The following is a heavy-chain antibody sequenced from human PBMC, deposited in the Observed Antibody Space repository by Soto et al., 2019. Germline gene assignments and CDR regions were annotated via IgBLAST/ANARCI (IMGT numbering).Heavy chain of an antibody. CDR2: IGTAGDP. Sequence: GGSLRLSCAASGFTFSSYDMHWVRQATGKGLEWVSAIGTAGDPYYPGSVKGRFTISRENAKNSLYLQMNSLRAGDTAVYYCARAQYYYDSSGYYSCYFDYWGQGTLVTVSS. V-gene: IGHV3-13*05. J-gene: IGHJ4*02. D-gene: IGHD3-22*01. CDR3: ARAQYYYDSSGYYSCYFDY. CDR1: GFTFSSYD.